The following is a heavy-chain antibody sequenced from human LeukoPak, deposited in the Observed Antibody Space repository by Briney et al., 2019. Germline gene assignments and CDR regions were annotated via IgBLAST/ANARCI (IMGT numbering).Heavy chain of an antibody. Sequence: QPGGSLRLSCAASGFTFSSYEMNWVRQAPGKGLEWVSYISSSGSTIYYADAVKGRFTISRDNAKNSLYLQMNSLRAEDTAVYYCARGTTTYYEFWSAPRYVWGEGTTVTVSS. CDR2: ISSSGSTI. CDR1: GFTFSSYE. J-gene: IGHJ6*04. D-gene: IGHD3-3*01. V-gene: IGHV3-48*03. CDR3: ARGTTTYYEFWSAPRYV.